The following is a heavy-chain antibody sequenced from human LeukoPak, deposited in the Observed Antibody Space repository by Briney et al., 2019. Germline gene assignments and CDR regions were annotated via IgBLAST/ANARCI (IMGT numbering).Heavy chain of an antibody. CDR1: GDSVSSNSAA. D-gene: IGHD1-26*01. Sequence: SQTLSLTCAISGDSVSSNSAAWNWIRQSPSRGLEWLGRAYYRSKWYYDYAVAVKSRISINPDTSKNQFSLQLSSVTPEDTAVYYCARDPVGGSTIFDYWGQGTLVTVSS. V-gene: IGHV6-1*01. CDR2: AYYRSKWYY. CDR3: ARDPVGGSTIFDY. J-gene: IGHJ4*02.